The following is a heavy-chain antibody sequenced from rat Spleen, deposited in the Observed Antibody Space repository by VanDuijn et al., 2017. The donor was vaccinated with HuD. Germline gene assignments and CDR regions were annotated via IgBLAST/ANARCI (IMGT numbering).Heavy chain of an antibody. CDR2: ISYGDSSGHSGT. D-gene: IGHD4-3*01. CDR3: ATHSGYRDSYAHWYFDF. J-gene: IGHJ1*01. V-gene: IGHV5-29*01. Sequence: EVQLVESGGGLVQPGRSLKLSCAASGFTFSDYGVAWVRQAPTTGLEWVATISYGDSSGHSGTYYRDSVRGRFTISRDDAKSTRSLQMDSLRSEDTATYYCATHSGYRDSYAHWYFDFWGPGTMVTVSS. CDR1: GFTFSDYG.